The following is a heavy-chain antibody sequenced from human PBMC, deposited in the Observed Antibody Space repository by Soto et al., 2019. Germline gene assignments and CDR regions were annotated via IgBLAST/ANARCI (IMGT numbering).Heavy chain of an antibody. V-gene: IGHV3-23*01. CDR2: ISGSGDNT. D-gene: IGHD3-3*01. CDR3: AKDLGTDDFWSAYYTYYYMDV. J-gene: IGHJ6*03. Sequence: EVQLLESGGGLVQHGGSLRLSCAASGFTFSSYALNWVRQAPGKGLEWVSVISGSGDNTYYADSVKGRFTISRDNSKNTLYLQMNSLRAEDTAVYYCAKDLGTDDFWSAYYTYYYMDVWGKGTTVNVSS. CDR1: GFTFSSYA.